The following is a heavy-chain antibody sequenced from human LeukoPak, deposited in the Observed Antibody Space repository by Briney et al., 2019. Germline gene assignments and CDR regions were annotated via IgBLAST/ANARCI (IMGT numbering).Heavy chain of an antibody. D-gene: IGHD3-9*01. J-gene: IGHJ6*02. Sequence: GASVKVSCKASGYTFTGYYMHGVRQAPGQGLEWMGWINPNSGGTNYAQKFQGRVTMTRDTSISTAYMELSRLRSDDTAVYYCARDLRYFDWLLPPGCMDVWGQGTTVTVSS. V-gene: IGHV1-2*02. CDR2: INPNSGGT. CDR1: GYTFTGYY. CDR3: ARDLRYFDWLLPPGCMDV.